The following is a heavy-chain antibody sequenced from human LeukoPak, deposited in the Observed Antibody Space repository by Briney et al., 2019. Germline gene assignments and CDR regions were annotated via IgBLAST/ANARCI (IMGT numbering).Heavy chain of an antibody. D-gene: IGHD2-15*01. V-gene: IGHV3-33*08. CDR2: IWYDGSNK. CDR3: ARGQYSPDY. J-gene: IGHJ4*02. Sequence: PGRSLRLSCAASGFTFSSYAMRWVRQAPGKGLEWVAVIWYDGSNKYYTDSVKGRFTISRDNIKNTLYLQMNSLRAEDTAVYYCARGQYSPDYWGQGTLVTVSS. CDR1: GFTFSSYA.